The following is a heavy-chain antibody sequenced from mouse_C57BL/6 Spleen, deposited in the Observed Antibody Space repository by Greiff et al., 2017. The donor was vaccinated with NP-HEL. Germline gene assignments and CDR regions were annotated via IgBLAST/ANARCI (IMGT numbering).Heavy chain of an antibody. V-gene: IGHV5-9*01. D-gene: IGHD2-3*01. CDR3: ARLDGYYYDY. Sequence: EGKGVEAGGGLVKPGGSLKLSCAASGFTFSSYTMSWVRQTPEKRLEWVATISGGGGNTYYPDSVKGRFTISRDNAKNTLYLQMSSLRSEDTALYYCARLDGYYYDYWGQGTTLTVSS. J-gene: IGHJ2*01. CDR2: ISGGGGNT. CDR1: GFTFSSYT.